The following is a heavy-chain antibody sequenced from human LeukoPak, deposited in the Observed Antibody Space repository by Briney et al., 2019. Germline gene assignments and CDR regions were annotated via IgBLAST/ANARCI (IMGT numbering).Heavy chain of an antibody. J-gene: IGHJ4*02. Sequence: SGPTLVKPTQTLTLTCTFSGFSLRTSGVGVGWIRQPPGKALEWLALIYWDDNKRYSPSLKSRLTITKDTSKNQVVLTMTNMDPVDTATYYCAHRRGAHPIDYWGQGTLVTVSS. CDR3: AHRRGAHPIDY. V-gene: IGHV2-5*02. D-gene: IGHD3-16*01. CDR1: GFSLRTSGVG. CDR2: IYWDDNK.